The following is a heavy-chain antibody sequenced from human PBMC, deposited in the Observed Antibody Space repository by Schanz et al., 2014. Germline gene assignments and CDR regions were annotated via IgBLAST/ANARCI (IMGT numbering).Heavy chain of an antibody. CDR2: ISAYNGNT. V-gene: IGHV1-18*01. Sequence: QVRLVQSGAEVKKPGASVKVSCKASGYTFTSYGISWVRQAPGQGLEWMGWISAYNGNTKYPQKLQGRVTMTTDTSTSTAYMELRSLRSDDTAVYSCARGIGGYGANNYFDYWGQGTLVTVSS. CDR1: GYTFTSYG. D-gene: IGHD5-12*01. CDR3: ARGIGGYGANNYFDY. J-gene: IGHJ4*02.